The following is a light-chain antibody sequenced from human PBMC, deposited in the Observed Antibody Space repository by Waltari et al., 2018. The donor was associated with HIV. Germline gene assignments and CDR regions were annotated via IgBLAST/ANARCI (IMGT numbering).Light chain of an antibody. Sequence: QSALTQPPSVSGSPGQSVTISCTGSSSDVGSYNRFSWYQQPPGTAPKRIIYEVSNRPSGVPDRFSGSKSGNTASLIISGLQAEDEADYYCSSYTSSNLVFGGGTKLTVL. J-gene: IGLJ2*01. CDR1: SSDVGSYNR. CDR2: EVS. V-gene: IGLV2-18*02. CDR3: SSYTSSNLV.